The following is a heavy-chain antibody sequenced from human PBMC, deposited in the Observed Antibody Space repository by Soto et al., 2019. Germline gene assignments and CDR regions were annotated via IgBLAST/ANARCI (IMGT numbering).Heavy chain of an antibody. CDR2: ISSTTNYI. Sequence: PGGSLRLSCAASGFTFTRYSMNWVRQAPGKGLEWVSSISSTTNYIYYADSMKGRFTVSRDNAKNSVYLEMNSLSAEDTAVYYCARESEDHISNFDYWGQGTLVTAPQ. CDR1: GFTFTRYS. CDR3: ARESEDHISNFDY. V-gene: IGHV3-21*01. J-gene: IGHJ4*02.